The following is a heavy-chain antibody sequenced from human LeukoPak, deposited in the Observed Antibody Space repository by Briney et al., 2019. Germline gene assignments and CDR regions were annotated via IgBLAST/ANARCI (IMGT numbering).Heavy chain of an antibody. V-gene: IGHV3-7*01. J-gene: IGHJ4*02. CDR2: INNDGSEI. Sequence: GGSLRLSCAASGFTFTTYWMGWVPQAPGKGLEWVAHINNDGSEIYYVDSVQGRFTISRDNAKSSLSLQMNSLRVEDTAVYYCARDKVTYWGQGILVTVSS. CDR1: GFTFTTYW. CDR3: ARDKVTY.